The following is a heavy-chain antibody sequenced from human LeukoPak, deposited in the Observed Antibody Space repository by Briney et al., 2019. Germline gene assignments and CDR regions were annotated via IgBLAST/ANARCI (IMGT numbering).Heavy chain of an antibody. J-gene: IGHJ4*02. Sequence: GGSLRLSCAVSGFTFGNYGMHWVRQAPGKGLEWVALISYDGSSEYYAGSVKGRFTISRDNSKITVYLQMNSLRAEDTAVYYCARSSGDYYDSSGYYSWGQGTLVTVSS. CDR1: GFTFGNYG. CDR2: ISYDGSSE. CDR3: ARSSGDYYDSSGYYS. V-gene: IGHV3-33*08. D-gene: IGHD3-22*01.